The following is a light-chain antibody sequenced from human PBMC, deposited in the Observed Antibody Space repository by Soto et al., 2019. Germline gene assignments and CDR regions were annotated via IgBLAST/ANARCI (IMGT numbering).Light chain of an antibody. V-gene: IGKV3-15*01. CDR2: RAS. CDR3: QQYRSWPRT. Sequence: EIVMTQSPPTLSVSPGERATLSCRASQSISTNVAWFQQKPGQAPSLLIFRASIRASDMPGTFSGRGSGTEFTLTISSLRPEDFGVYYCQQYRSWPRTFGQGTKVDIK. J-gene: IGKJ1*01. CDR1: QSISTN.